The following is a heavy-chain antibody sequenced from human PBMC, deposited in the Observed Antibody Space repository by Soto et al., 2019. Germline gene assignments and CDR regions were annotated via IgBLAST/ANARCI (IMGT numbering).Heavy chain of an antibody. D-gene: IGHD2-2*01. CDR2: ISSSSSYT. CDR1: GFTFSDYY. CDR3: ARDVYCSSTSCYLGAYGMDV. V-gene: IGHV3-11*06. J-gene: IGHJ6*02. Sequence: QVQLVESGGGLVKPGGSLRLSCAASGFTFSDYYMSWIRQAPGKGLEWVSYISSSSSYTNYADSVKGRFTISRDNAKNSLYLQMNSLRAEDTAVYYCARDVYCSSTSCYLGAYGMDVWGQGTTVTVSS.